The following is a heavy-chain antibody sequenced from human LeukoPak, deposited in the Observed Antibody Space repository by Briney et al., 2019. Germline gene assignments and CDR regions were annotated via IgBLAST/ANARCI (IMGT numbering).Heavy chain of an antibody. J-gene: IGHJ4*02. V-gene: IGHV4-4*07. CDR1: GRSISSSY. Sequence: ASETLSLTCTLAGRSISSSYWSWIRQPAGRGLEWIGRIYTSGSTNYNPSLKSRVTMSVDTSKNQFSLKLSSVTAADTAVYYCAREASYYYGSGSYCLDYWGQGTLVPVSS. D-gene: IGHD3-10*01. CDR3: AREASYYYGSGSYCLDY. CDR2: IYTSGST.